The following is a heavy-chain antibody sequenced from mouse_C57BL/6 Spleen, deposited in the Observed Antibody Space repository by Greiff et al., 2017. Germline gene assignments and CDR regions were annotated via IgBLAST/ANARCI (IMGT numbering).Heavy chain of an antibody. Sequence: QVQLQQSGPGLVQPSQSLSITCTVSGFSLTSYGVHWVRQSPGKGLEWLGVIWSGGSTDYNAAFISRLSISKDNSKSQVFFKMNSLQADDTAIYYCARTGDGSVSVYYAMDYWGQGTSVTVSS. V-gene: IGHV2-2*01. D-gene: IGHD6-1*01. CDR3: ARTGDGSVSVYYAMDY. J-gene: IGHJ4*01. CDR1: GFSLTSYG. CDR2: IWSGGST.